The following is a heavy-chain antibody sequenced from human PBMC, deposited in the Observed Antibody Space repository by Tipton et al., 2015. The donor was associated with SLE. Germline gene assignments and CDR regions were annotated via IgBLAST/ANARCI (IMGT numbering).Heavy chain of an antibody. V-gene: IGHV5-10-1*01. J-gene: IGHJ4*02. Sequence: VQLVQSGAEVKKPGESLRISCQGSGYNFTNYWITWVRQMPGKGLEWMGRIDPSDSYIDYSPSFLGHVTISADKSINTAYQQWSSLKASHTAMYYCARGAYSSSWYEDYWGQGTLVTVSS. CDR3: ARGAYSSSWYEDY. CDR1: GYNFTNYW. D-gene: IGHD6-13*01. CDR2: IDPSDSYI.